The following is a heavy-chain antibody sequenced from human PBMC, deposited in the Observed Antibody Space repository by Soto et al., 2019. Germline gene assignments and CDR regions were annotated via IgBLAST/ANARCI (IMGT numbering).Heavy chain of an antibody. J-gene: IGHJ4*02. CDR1: GFTFSIYA. D-gene: IGHD3-22*01. CDR3: AKDEKVAGYYYDSSGYYQFDY. V-gene: IGHV3-23*01. CDR2: ISGSGGST. Sequence: GSLRLSCSASGFTFSIYAMSWVLQAPGKGLDWVSAISGSGGSTYYADSVKGRFTISRDNSKNTLYLQMNSLRAEDTAVYYCAKDEKVAGYYYDSSGYYQFDYWGQGTLVTVSS.